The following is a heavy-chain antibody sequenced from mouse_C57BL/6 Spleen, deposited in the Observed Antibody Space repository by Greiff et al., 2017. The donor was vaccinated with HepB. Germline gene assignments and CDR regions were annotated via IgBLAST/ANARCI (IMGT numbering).Heavy chain of an antibody. CDR2: ISSGSSTI. D-gene: IGHD2-1*01. CDR3: ARKALYYGNYGGAMDY. J-gene: IGHJ4*01. CDR1: GFTFSDYG. Sequence: EVKLMESGGGLVKPGGSLKLSCAASGFTFSDYGMHWVRQAPEKGLEWVAYISSGSSTIYYADTVKGRFTISRDNAKNTLFLQMTSLRSEDTAMYYCARKALYYGNYGGAMDYWGQGTSVTVSS. V-gene: IGHV5-17*01.